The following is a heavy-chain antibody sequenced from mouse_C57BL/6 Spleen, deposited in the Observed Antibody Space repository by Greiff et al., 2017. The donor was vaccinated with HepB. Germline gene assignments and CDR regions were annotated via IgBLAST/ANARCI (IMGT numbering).Heavy chain of an antibody. D-gene: IGHD2-5*01. CDR2: IYPSDSET. CDR1: GYTFTSYW. Sequence: VQLQQPGAELVRPGSSVKLSCKASGYTFTSYWMDWVKQRPGQGLEWIGNIYPSDSETHYNQKFKDKATLTVDKSSSTAYMQLSSLTSEDSAVYYGARAYYSNLYYFDYWGQGTTLTVSS. CDR3: ARAYYSNLYYFDY. J-gene: IGHJ2*01. V-gene: IGHV1-61*01.